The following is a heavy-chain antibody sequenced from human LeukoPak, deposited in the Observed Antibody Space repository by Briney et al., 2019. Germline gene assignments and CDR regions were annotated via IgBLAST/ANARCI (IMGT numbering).Heavy chain of an antibody. CDR1: GGFISSGNW. CDR3: ARDGTSGYSLDP. J-gene: IGHJ5*02. V-gene: IGHV4-4*02. CDR2: IYHSGRT. D-gene: IGHD5-18*01. Sequence: SETLSLTCAVSGGFISSGNWWSWVRQPPGKGLEWIGEIYHSGRTNYNPSLKSRVTISVDKSKNQFFLKVSSVTAADTAFYYCARDGTSGYSLDPWGQGTLVTVSS.